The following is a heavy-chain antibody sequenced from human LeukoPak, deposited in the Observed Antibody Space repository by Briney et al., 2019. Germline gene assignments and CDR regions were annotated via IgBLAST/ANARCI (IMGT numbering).Heavy chain of an antibody. CDR2: INPSSGGT. CDR1: GYTFTGYY. V-gene: IGHV1-2*02. Sequence: ASVKVSFKASGYTFTGYYMHWVRQAPGQGLEWMGWINPSSGGTNYAQKFQGRVTMTRDTSISTAYMELSRLRSDDTAVYYCARGSDDFWSGYSPSYWGQGTLVTVSS. J-gene: IGHJ4*02. CDR3: ARGSDDFWSGYSPSY. D-gene: IGHD3-3*01.